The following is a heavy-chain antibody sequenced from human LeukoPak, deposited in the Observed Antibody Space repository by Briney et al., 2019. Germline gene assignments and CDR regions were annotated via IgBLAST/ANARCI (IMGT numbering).Heavy chain of an antibody. D-gene: IGHD6-6*01. CDR3: AREGRSSYY. V-gene: IGHV4-38-2*02. Sequence: SETLSLTCTVSGYSISSGYYWGWIRQPPGKGLEWIGRIYTSGSTNYNPSLKSRVTISVDTSKNQFSLKLSSVTAADTAVYHCAREGRSSYYWGQGTLVTVSS. CDR1: GYSISSGYY. J-gene: IGHJ4*02. CDR2: IYTSGST.